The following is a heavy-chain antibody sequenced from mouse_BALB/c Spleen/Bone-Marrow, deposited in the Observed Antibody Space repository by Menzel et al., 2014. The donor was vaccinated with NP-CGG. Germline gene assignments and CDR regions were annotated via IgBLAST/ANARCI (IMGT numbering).Heavy chain of an antibody. D-gene: IGHD1-1*02. CDR2: IYPSDSYT. V-gene: IGHV1S126*01. CDR1: GYTFTGYW. J-gene: IGHJ3*01. CDR3: TRDDGGFAY. Sequence: QVQLQQSGAELVRPGSSVKISCKASGYTFTGYWINWVKQRPGQGLEWIGNIYPSDSYTNYNQKFKDKATLTVDKSSSTAYMHLSSPTSEDSAVYYCTRDDGGFAYWGQGTLVTVSA.